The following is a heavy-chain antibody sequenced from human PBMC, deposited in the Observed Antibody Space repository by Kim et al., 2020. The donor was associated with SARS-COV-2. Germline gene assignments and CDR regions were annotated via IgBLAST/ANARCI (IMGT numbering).Heavy chain of an antibody. CDR2: IGGDAVTT. CDR1: GFTFGGYS. Sequence: GGSLRLSCAASGFTFGGYSMTWVRQAPGKGLEWVSVIGGDAVTTYYADSVKGRFTISRDNSKNTLHLQMNSLRAEDTAVYYCAKALATATYQCGLDVWGQGTTVTVSS. J-gene: IGHJ6*02. CDR3: AKALATATYQCGLDV. V-gene: IGHV3-23*01. D-gene: IGHD2-2*01.